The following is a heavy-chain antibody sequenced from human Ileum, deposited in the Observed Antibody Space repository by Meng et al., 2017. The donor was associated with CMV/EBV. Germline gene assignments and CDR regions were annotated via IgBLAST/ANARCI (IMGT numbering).Heavy chain of an antibody. V-gene: IGHV4-30-4*08. CDR1: GASISSGDYY. CDR2: IFFSGNT. J-gene: IGHJ5*02. CDR3: ARFRIAALGNLFDP. D-gene: IGHD6-13*01. Sequence: PLQAFGPGLGKPSPPLSLRCTVSGASISSGDYYWSWIRQPPGKGLEWIGYIFFSGNTYYNPSLNNRVIISIDTPRNQFPLKVDSVTAADTAVYYCARFRIAALGNLFDPWGHGTLVTVSS.